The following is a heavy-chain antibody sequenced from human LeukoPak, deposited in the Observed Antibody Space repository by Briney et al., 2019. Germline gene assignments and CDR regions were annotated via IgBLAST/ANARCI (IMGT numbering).Heavy chain of an antibody. CDR2: IIPILGIA. V-gene: IGHV1-69*04. D-gene: IGHD3-22*01. Sequence: SVKVSCKASGGTFSSYAISWVRQAPGQGLEWMGRIIPILGIANYAQKFQGRVTITADKSTSTAYMELSSLRSGDTAVYYCARDLPQNDYYDSSGYLDYWGQGTLVTVSS. J-gene: IGHJ4*02. CDR1: GGTFSSYA. CDR3: ARDLPQNDYYDSSGYLDY.